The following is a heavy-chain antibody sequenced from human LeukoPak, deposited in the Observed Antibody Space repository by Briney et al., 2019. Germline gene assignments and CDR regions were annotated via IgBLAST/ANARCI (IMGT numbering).Heavy chain of an antibody. V-gene: IGHV3-30-3*01. J-gene: IGHJ6*03. CDR2: ISYDGSNK. CDR3: ARGPSAAADYYYYYYMDV. D-gene: IGHD6-13*01. Sequence: QAGGSLRLSCAASGFTFSSYAMHWVRQAPGKGLEWVAVISYDGSNKYYADSVKGRFTISRDNSKNTLYLQMNSLRAEDTAVYYCARGPSAAADYYYYYYMDVWGKGTTVTVSS. CDR1: GFTFSSYA.